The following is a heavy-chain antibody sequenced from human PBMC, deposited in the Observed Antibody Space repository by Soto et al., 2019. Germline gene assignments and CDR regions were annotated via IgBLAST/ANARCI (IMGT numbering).Heavy chain of an antibody. V-gene: IGHV1-3*01. CDR2: INAGNGNT. CDR1: GGTFRSSA. CDR3: ARSMGIVDAFDI. J-gene: IGHJ3*02. Sequence: ASVKVSCKASGGTFRSSAISWVRQAPGQGLEWMGWINAGNGNTKYSQKFQGRVTITRDTSASTAYMELSSLRSEDTAVYYCARSMGIVDAFDIWGQGTMVTVSS. D-gene: IGHD2-21*01.